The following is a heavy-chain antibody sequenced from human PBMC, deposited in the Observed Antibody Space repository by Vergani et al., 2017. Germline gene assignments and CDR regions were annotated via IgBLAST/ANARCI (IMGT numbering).Heavy chain of an antibody. D-gene: IGHD4-11*01. CDR3: AADLMSQRGTVTTIGRPYGMDV. Sequence: QVQLVQSGAEVKKPGASVKVSCKASGYTFTSYGISWVRQAPGQGLEWMGCISAYNGNTNYAQKLQGRVTMTTDTSTSTAYMELRSLRSDDTAVYYCAADLMSQRGTVTTIGRPYGMDVWGQGTTVTVSS. J-gene: IGHJ6*02. CDR2: ISAYNGNT. CDR1: GYTFTSYG. V-gene: IGHV1-18*01.